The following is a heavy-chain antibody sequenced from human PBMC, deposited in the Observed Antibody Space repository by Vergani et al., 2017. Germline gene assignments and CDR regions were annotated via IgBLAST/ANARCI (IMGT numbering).Heavy chain of an antibody. D-gene: IGHD3-9*01. J-gene: IGHJ6*02. CDR3: ARVMYRDEASTGYRLEGMDI. V-gene: IGHV4-34*01. CDR2: IDHTGRP. CDR1: GGSFTSYH. Sequence: QVQLQQWGGGLLKPSETLSLTCVVNGGSFTSYHWTWIRQSPGEGLEWVGDIDHTGRPDYNPSLKSRLTMSVDTSKNQFSLKLRSVTAADTAVYFCARVMYRDEASTGYRLEGMDIWGQGTTVTISS.